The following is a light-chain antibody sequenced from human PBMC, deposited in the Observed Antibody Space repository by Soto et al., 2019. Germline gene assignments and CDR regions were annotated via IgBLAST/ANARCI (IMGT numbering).Light chain of an antibody. V-gene: IGKV3-20*01. Sequence: EIVLTQSPGTLSLSPGERATLSCRASQSVSSTYLAWYQQKPGQAPRLLIYGASSRATGIPDRFSGSGSGTDVILTISRLEPEDFAMYYWQQYGSSWTFGQGTKVEIK. CDR2: GAS. J-gene: IGKJ1*01. CDR1: QSVSSTY. CDR3: QQYGSSWT.